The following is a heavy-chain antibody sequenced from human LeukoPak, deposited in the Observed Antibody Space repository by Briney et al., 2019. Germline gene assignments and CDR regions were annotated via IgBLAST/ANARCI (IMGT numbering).Heavy chain of an antibody. CDR3: ARQLSTITIFDY. J-gene: IGHJ4*02. Sequence: GGSLRLSCAASGFTFSSYAMRWVRQAPGKGLEWVAVISYDGSNKYYADSVKGRFTISRDNSKNTLYLQMNSLRAEDTAVYYCARQLSTITIFDYWGQGTLVTVSS. CDR1: GFTFSSYA. D-gene: IGHD3-3*01. CDR2: ISYDGSNK. V-gene: IGHV3-30-3*01.